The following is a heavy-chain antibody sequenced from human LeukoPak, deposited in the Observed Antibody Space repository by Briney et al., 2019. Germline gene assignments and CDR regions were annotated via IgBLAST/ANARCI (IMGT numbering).Heavy chain of an antibody. V-gene: IGHV4-59*01. D-gene: IGHD2/OR15-2a*01. CDR3: ARFAVKTCSTSFCPNWFDT. CDR2: THFSGNS. J-gene: IGHJ5*02. Sequence: SETLSLTCTVSGGSISNYYWSWIRQPPGKGLEWIGFTHFSGNSKCNPSLQSRVTISVDTSKNQFSLELNSVTAADTAVYYCARFAVKTCSTSFCPNWFDTWGQGFLVTVTS. CDR1: GGSISNYY.